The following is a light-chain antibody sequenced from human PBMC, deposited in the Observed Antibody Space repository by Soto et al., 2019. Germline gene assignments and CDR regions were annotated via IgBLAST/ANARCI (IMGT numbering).Light chain of an antibody. V-gene: IGLV1-40*01. CDR2: GNS. J-gene: IGLJ3*02. CDR3: QSYDRSLSGWV. Sequence: QSVLTQPPSVSGAPGQRVTISCTGSSSNIGAGYDVHWYQQLPGTAPKLLIYGNSNRPSGVPDRFSGSKSGTSASLAITGLPAEDEADYYCQSYDRSLSGWVFGAGTTLTVL. CDR1: SSNIGAGYD.